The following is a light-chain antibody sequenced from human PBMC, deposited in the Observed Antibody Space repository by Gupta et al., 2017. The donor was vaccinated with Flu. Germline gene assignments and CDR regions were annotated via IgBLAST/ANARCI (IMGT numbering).Light chain of an antibody. CDR2: RVS. CDR3: MQGTHWPT. V-gene: IGKV2-30*02. CDR1: QSLVHSNGNTY. J-gene: IGKJ1*01. Sequence: VVITQSPLSLPVTLGQPASISCRSSQSLVHSNGNTYLTWLQQRPGQSPRRLIYRVSNRDSGVPDRFSGSGSGTDFTLKISRVEAEDVGVYYCMQGTHWPTFGQGTKVEIK.